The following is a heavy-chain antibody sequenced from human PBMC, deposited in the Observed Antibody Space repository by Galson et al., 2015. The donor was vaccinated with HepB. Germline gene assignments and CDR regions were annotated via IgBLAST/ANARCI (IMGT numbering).Heavy chain of an antibody. Sequence: SLRLSCAPSGFTFDYYAMTWVRQAPGKGLEWVSGISPSGDMSFVANSVRGRFTISRDNSRNVLYLHMKGLRVEDTALYYCAKVQPRKNDGWYYSAWGEIDSWGQETLVSVSS. CDR1: GFTFDYYA. D-gene: IGHD2/OR15-2a*01. CDR2: ISPSGDMS. CDR3: AKVQPRKNDGWYYSAWGEIDS. V-gene: IGHV3-23*01. J-gene: IGHJ4*02.